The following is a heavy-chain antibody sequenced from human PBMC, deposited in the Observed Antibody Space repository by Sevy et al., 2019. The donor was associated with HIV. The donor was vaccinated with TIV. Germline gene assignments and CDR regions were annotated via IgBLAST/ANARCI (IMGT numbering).Heavy chain of an antibody. J-gene: IGHJ6*02. D-gene: IGHD3-3*01. CDR3: ARAIEIWSGYSPMDV. CDR1: GGSVSSGSYY. CDR2: IYYSGST. V-gene: IGHV4-61*01. Sequence: SETLSLTCTVSGGSVSSGSYYWSWIRQPPGKGLEWIGYIYYSGSTNSNPSLKSRVTISVDTSKNQFSLKLSSVTAADTAVYYCARAIEIWSGYSPMDVWGQGTTVTVSS.